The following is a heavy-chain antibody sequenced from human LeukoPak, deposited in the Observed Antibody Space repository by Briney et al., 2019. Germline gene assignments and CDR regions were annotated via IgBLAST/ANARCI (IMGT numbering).Heavy chain of an antibody. D-gene: IGHD6-6*01. J-gene: IGHJ4*02. CDR2: IGGDGGGGT. V-gene: IGHV3-23*01. CDR1: GFTFSTYT. CDR3: DPHDSSSHF. Sequence: GSLRLSCAASGFTFSTYTMAWVRQAPGGGLEWVSGIGGDGGGGTYYADSVKGRFAISRDNSKNTLYLQMNSLRDEDTAVYYCDPHDSSSHFWGQGTLVTVSS.